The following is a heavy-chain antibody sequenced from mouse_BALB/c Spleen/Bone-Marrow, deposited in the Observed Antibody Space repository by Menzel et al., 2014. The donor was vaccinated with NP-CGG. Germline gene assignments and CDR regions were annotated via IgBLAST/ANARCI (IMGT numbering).Heavy chain of an antibody. J-gene: IGHJ4*01. V-gene: IGHV14-3*02. CDR3: ARWEYYAMDY. D-gene: IGHD4-1*01. CDR1: GFNIKDTY. CDR2: IDPANGNT. Sequence: EVHLVEPGAELVKPGASVKLSCTASGFNIKDTYMHWVKQRPEQGLEWIGRIDPANGNTKYDPKFQGKATITADTSSNTAYLQLSFLTSEDTPVYYCARWEYYAMDYWGQGTSVTVSS.